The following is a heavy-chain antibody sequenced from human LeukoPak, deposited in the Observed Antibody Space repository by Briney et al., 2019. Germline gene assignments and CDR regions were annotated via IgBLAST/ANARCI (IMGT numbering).Heavy chain of an antibody. CDR2: ITWDDYT. J-gene: IGHJ6*02. D-gene: IGHD1-1*01. CDR1: GGSFSGYY. V-gene: IGHV2-70*01. Sequence: TLSLTCAVYGGSFSGYYWSWIRQPPGKALEWLALITWDDYTYYSTSLKTRLTISKDTSKNQVVLTMTNMDPVDTATYYCARLASGTKCFHYGMDVWGQGTTVTVSS. CDR3: ARLASGTKCFHYGMDV.